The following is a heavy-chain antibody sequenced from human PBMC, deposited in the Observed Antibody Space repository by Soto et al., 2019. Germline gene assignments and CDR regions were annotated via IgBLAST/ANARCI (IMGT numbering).Heavy chain of an antibody. V-gene: IGHV2-70*01. CDR1: VFSLSTSGMC. D-gene: IGHD3-10*01. CDR3: ARSLMVRGVIINWDFDY. CDR2: IDWDDDK. Sequence: SGPTLVNPTQTLTLTCTFSVFSLSTSGMCVSWIRQPPGKALEWLALIDWDDDKYYSTSLKTRLTISKDTSKNQVVLTMTNMDPVDTATYYCARSLMVRGVIINWDFDYWGQGTLVTVSS. J-gene: IGHJ4*02.